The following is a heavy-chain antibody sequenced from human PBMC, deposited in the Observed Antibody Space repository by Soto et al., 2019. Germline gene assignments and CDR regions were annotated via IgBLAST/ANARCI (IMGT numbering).Heavy chain of an antibody. CDR1: GGSISSGYNV. Sequence: TLSLTCTVSGGSISSGYNVWSWIHQHPGKGLGWIGYIFYSGNTFYNPSLKSRLTISIDTSKNQFSLKLSSVTPADTAVYYCARDRPWPPNYHYYSMDVWGQGTAVTVSS. CDR2: IFYSGNT. J-gene: IGHJ6*02. V-gene: IGHV4-31*03. CDR3: ARDRPWPPNYHYYSMDV. D-gene: IGHD1-1*01.